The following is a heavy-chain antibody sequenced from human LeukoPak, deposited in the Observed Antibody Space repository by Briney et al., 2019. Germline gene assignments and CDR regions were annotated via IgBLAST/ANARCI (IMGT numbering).Heavy chain of an antibody. V-gene: IGHV1-2*02. CDR3: AREGQFSGTYYGGGWFDP. J-gene: IGHJ5*02. Sequence: ASVKVSCKASGYTFTGYYMHWVRQAPGQGLEWMGWIIPNSGVTNYAQKFQGRVTMTRDTSISTAYMELSSLRSDDTAVYYCAREGQFSGTYYGGGWFDPWGQGTLVTVSS. CDR1: GYTFTGYY. CDR2: IIPNSGVT. D-gene: IGHD1-26*01.